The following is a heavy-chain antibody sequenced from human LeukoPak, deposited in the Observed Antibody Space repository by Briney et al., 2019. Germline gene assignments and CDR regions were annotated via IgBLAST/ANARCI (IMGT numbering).Heavy chain of an antibody. Sequence: GGSLRLSCAASGFTFSSYAMSWVRQAPGKGLEWVSAISGSGGSTYYADSVKGRFTISRDNSKNTVYLQMNSLRAEDTAVYYCARYFYDSSGNPYYFDSWGQGTLVTVSS. CDR2: ISGSGGST. J-gene: IGHJ4*02. V-gene: IGHV3-23*01. CDR1: GFTFSSYA. CDR3: ARYFYDSSGNPYYFDS. D-gene: IGHD3-22*01.